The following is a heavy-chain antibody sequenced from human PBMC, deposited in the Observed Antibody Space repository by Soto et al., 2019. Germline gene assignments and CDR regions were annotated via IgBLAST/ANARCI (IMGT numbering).Heavy chain of an antibody. V-gene: IGHV6-1*01. Sequence: TCAISGDSVSSNSAAWNWIRQSPSRGLEWLGRTYYRSKWYNDYAVSVKRRITINPDTSKNQFSLKLSSVTAADTAVYYCARGVWGSYRLSYYFDYWGQGTLVTVSS. D-gene: IGHD3-16*02. J-gene: IGHJ4*02. CDR1: GDSVSSNSAA. CDR2: TYYRSKWYN. CDR3: ARGVWGSYRLSYYFDY.